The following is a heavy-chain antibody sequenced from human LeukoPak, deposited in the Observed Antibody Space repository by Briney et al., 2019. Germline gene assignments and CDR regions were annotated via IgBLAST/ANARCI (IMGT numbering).Heavy chain of an antibody. J-gene: IGHJ4*02. CDR3: ARGYCSGGSCYLDYFDY. CDR1: GFTFSSYE. Sequence: GGSLRLSCAASGFTFSSYEMNWVRQAPGKGLEWVSYISSSGSTIYYADSVKGRFTISRDNAKNSLYLQMNSLRAEDTAVYYCARGYCSGGSCYLDYFDYWGQGTLVTVS. CDR2: ISSSGSTI. D-gene: IGHD2-15*01. V-gene: IGHV3-48*03.